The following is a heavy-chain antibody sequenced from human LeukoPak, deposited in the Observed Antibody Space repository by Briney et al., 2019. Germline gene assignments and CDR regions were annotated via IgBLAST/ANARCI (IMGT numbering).Heavy chain of an antibody. CDR1: GFTFSDYY. CDR3: ARPTDSSGYKCAFDI. CDR2: ISSSGSTI. Sequence: GGSLRLSCAASGFTFSDYYMSWIRQAPGKGLEWVSYISSSGSTIYYADSVKGRFTISRDNAKNSLYLQMNSLRAEDTAVYYCARPTDSSGYKCAFDIWGQGTMVTVSS. V-gene: IGHV3-11*04. J-gene: IGHJ3*02. D-gene: IGHD3-22*01.